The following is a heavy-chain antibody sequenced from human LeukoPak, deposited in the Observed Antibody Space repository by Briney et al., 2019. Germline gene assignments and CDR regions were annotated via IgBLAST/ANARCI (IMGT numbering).Heavy chain of an antibody. J-gene: IGHJ4*02. D-gene: IGHD4-17*01. CDR2: ISYDGSNK. CDR1: GFTFSSYA. CDR3: TKDRNGDYSFDS. Sequence: GGSLRLSCAASGFTFSSYAMHWVRQAPGKGLEWVAVISYDGSNKYYADSVRGRFTISRDNSKNTLYLQMNSLRAEDTAIYYCTKDRNGDYSFDSWGQGTLVTVPS. V-gene: IGHV3-30-3*01.